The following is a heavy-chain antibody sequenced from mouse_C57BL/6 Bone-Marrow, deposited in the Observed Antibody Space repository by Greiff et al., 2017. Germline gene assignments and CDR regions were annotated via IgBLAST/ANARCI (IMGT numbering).Heavy chain of an antibody. D-gene: IGHD2-1*01. Sequence: QVQLMQPGAELVKPGASVKVSCKASGYTFTSYWMHWVKQRPGQGLEWIGRIHPSDSDTNYNEKFKGKATLTVDKSSSTAYMQLSSLTSEDSAVYYCGTYGGYYDNYDGLADWGQGTLVTVSA. J-gene: IGHJ3*01. CDR3: GTYGGYYDNYDGLAD. CDR1: GYTFTSYW. V-gene: IGHV1-74*01. CDR2: IHPSDSDT.